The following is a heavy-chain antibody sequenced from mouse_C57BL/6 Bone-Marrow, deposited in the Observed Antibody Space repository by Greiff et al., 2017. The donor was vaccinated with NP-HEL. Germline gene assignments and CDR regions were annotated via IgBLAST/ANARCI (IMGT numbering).Heavy chain of an antibody. J-gene: IGHJ2*01. CDR2: IDPSDSYT. V-gene: IGHV1-50*01. CDR1: GYTFTSYW. CDR3: ARSGLYDYDENFDY. D-gene: IGHD2-4*01. Sequence: QVQLQQPGAELVKPGASVKLSCKASGYTFTSYWMQWVKQRPGQGLEWIGEIDPSDSYTNYNQKFKGKATLTVDTSSSTAYMQLSSLTSEDSAVYYCARSGLYDYDENFDYWGQGTTLTVSS.